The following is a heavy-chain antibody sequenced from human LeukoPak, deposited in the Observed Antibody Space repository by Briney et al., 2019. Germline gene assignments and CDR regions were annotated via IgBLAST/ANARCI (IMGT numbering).Heavy chain of an antibody. CDR1: GCTFSSYW. V-gene: IGHV3-7*01. D-gene: IGHD3-22*01. Sequence: GGSLRLSCAVSGCTFSSYWMSWVRQAPGKGLEWVANIKQGGIEKNYVDSVKGRFTISRDNAKNSLYLQMNSLRDEDTAVYYCARSDYYDSSGNYYFDYWGQGTLVTVSS. CDR3: ARSDYYDSSGNYYFDY. J-gene: IGHJ4*02. CDR2: IKQGGIEK.